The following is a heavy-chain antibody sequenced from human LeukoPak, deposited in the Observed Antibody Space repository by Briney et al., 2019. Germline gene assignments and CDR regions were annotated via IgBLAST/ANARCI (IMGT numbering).Heavy chain of an antibody. D-gene: IGHD4-17*01. CDR1: GFTFSSYT. V-gene: IGHV3-23*01. J-gene: IGHJ3*01. CDR3: AKEWYGDYWLLNAFDF. CDR2: ISYDGRRT. Sequence: PGGSLRLSCAASGFTFSSYTMTWVRQAPGKGLNWVATISYDGRRTAYADSVKGQFIISRDNSKNTLYLQMNSLRADDTAIYYCAKEWYGDYWLLNAFDFWGQGTMVTVSS.